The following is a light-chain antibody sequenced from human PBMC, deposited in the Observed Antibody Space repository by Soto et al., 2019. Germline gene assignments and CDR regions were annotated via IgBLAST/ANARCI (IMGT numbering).Light chain of an antibody. CDR3: QQYSTWPPRYT. CDR2: RAS. CDR1: QSVSSY. Sequence: EIVMTQSPATLSVPPGVRATLSCRASQSVSSYLAWHQQRPGQPPRLLIYRASTRATGIPARFSGSGSGTEFSLTISSLQSEDFAVYYCQQYSTWPPRYTFGQGTKLEI. V-gene: IGKV3-15*01. J-gene: IGKJ2*01.